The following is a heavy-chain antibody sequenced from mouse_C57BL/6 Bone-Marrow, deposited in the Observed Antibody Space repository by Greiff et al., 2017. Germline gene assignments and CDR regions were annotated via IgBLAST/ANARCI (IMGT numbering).Heavy chain of an antibody. CDR3: AREGVWGDWYFDV. V-gene: IGHV1-81*01. D-gene: IGHD2-10*02. Sequence: VQLQQSGAELARPGASVKLSCKASGYTFTSYGISWVKQRTGQGLEWIGEIYPRSGNTYYNEKFKGKATLTADKSSSTAYMELRSLTSEDSAVYVCAREGVWGDWYFDVWGTGTTVTVSS. J-gene: IGHJ1*03. CDR1: GYTFTSYG. CDR2: IYPRSGNT.